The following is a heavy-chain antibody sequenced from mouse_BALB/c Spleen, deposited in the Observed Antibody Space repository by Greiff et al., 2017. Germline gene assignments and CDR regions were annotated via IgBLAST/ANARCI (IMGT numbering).Heavy chain of an antibody. Sequence: EVQVVESGGGLVKPGGSLKLSCAASGFTFSSYAMSWVRQTPEKRLEWVASISSGGSTYYPDSVKGRFTISRDNARNILYLQMSSLRSEDTAMYYCARNYELPWFAYWGQGTLVTVSA. CDR2: ISSGGST. J-gene: IGHJ3*01. CDR1: GFTFSSYA. V-gene: IGHV5-6-5*01. D-gene: IGHD2-4*01. CDR3: ARNYELPWFAY.